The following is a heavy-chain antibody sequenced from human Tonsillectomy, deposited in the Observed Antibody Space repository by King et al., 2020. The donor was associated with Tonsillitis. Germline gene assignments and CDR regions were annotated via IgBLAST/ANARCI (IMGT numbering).Heavy chain of an antibody. CDR2: IWYDGSNK. J-gene: IGHJ4*02. Sequence: HVQLVESGGGVVQPGRSLRLSCAASGFTFSSYGMHWVHQAPGKGLEWVAVIWYDGSNKYYADSVKGRFTISRDNSKNTLYLQMNSLRAEDTAVYYCARADYGDYYFDYWGQGTLVTVSS. V-gene: IGHV3-33*01. CDR1: GFTFSSYG. CDR3: ARADYGDYYFDY. D-gene: IGHD4-17*01.